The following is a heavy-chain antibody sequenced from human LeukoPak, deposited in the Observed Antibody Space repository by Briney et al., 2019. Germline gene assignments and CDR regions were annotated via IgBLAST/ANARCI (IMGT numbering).Heavy chain of an antibody. D-gene: IGHD3-10*01. Sequence: SVTVSCKASGGTSSSYANSWVRQAPGQGLELMGVIIPNFGTANYAQKFQGRVTITADKSTSTAYMELSSLRSEDTAVYYCARGNSYYGSGSPDDWGEGTLVTVSS. CDR2: IIPNFGTA. CDR3: ARGNSYYGSGSPDD. CDR1: GGTSSSYA. J-gene: IGHJ4*02. V-gene: IGHV1-69*06.